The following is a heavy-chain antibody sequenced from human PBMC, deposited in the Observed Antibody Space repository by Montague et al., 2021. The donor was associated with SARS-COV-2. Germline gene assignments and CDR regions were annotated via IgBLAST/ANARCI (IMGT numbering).Heavy chain of an antibody. Sequence: SETLCLTCTVSGGSISSYYWSWIRQPPGKGLEWIGYIYYSGSTNYNPSLKSRVTISVDTSKNQFSLKLSSVTAADTAVYYCARAPVAHITIFGVVTSFDCWGQGTLVTVSS. D-gene: IGHD3-3*01. J-gene: IGHJ4*02. V-gene: IGHV4-59*01. CDR2: IYYSGST. CDR3: ARAPVAHITIFGVVTSFDC. CDR1: GGSISSYY.